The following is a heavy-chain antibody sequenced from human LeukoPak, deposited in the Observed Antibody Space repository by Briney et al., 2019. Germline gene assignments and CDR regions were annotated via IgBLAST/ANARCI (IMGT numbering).Heavy chain of an antibody. V-gene: IGHV4-59*01. Sequence: PSETLSLTCTVSGDFISSYYWSWIRQPPGKGLEWIGYIYYSGSTNYNPSLKSRVTISVDTSKNQFSLKLSSVTAADTAVYYCARVGENYDFWSGYYWFDPWGQGTLVTVSS. J-gene: IGHJ5*02. CDR2: IYYSGST. CDR1: GDFISSYY. CDR3: ARVGENYDFWSGYYWFDP. D-gene: IGHD3-3*01.